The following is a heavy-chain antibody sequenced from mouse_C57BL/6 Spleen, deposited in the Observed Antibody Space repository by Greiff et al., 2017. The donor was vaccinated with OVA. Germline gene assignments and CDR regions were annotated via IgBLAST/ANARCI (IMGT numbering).Heavy chain of an antibody. CDR1: GYTFTSYW. J-gene: IGHJ2*01. CDR3: ANSKKDYFDY. CDR2: IDPSDSYT. V-gene: IGHV1-69*01. Sequence: VQLQQPGAELVMPGASVKLSCKASGYTFTSYWMHWVKQRPGQGLEWIGEIDPSDSYTNYNQKFKGKATLTVDKSSSTAYMQLSSLTSEDSAFYCSANSKKDYFDYWGQGTTLTVSS. D-gene: IGHD2-5*01.